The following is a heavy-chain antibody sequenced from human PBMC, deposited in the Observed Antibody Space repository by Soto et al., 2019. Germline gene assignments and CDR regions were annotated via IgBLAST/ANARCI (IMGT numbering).Heavy chain of an antibody. Sequence: QDRLVQSGVEVKKPGASVRVSCKASGYSFTNYGITWVRQAPGQGFEWMGWFSAYNGNTNYAQKFQGRVTLTTDASRSTAYLELRSLRSDDTAVYYCARDRGVAPPVAGNTHYYYYMDVWGKGTTGTVSS. CDR2: FSAYNGNT. CDR1: GYSFTNYG. J-gene: IGHJ6*03. CDR3: ARDRGVAPPVAGNTHYYYYMDV. D-gene: IGHD6-19*01. V-gene: IGHV1-18*01.